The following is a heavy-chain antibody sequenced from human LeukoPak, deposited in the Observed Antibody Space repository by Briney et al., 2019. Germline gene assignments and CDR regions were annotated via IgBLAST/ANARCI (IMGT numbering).Heavy chain of an antibody. CDR1: GYTFTGYY. CDR3: ARGRWSGYDSVDGDFDY. CDR2: INPNSGGT. V-gene: IGHV1-2*02. D-gene: IGHD5-12*01. Sequence: ASVKVSCKASGYTFTGYYMHWVRQAPGQGLEWMGWINPNSGGTNYAQKFQGRVTMTRDTSISTAYMELSRLRSDDTAVYYCARGRWSGYDSVDGDFDYWGQGTLVTVSS. J-gene: IGHJ4*02.